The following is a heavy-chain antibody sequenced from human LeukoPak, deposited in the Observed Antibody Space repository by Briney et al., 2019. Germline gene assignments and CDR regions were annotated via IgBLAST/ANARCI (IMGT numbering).Heavy chain of an antibody. J-gene: IGHJ5*02. CDR2: IFYSGSP. D-gene: IGHD6-13*01. Sequence: SETLSLTCTVSGGSISSYYWSWIRQPPGKGLEWIANIFYSGSPNYNPSLKSRVTISFDTSKNQFSLKLSSVTAADTAVYYCARRSSSWKNWFDPWGQGTLVTVSS. CDR1: GGSISSYY. V-gene: IGHV4-59*08. CDR3: ARRSSSWKNWFDP.